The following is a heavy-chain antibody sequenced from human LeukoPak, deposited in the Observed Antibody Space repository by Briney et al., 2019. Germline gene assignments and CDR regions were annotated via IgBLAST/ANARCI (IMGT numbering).Heavy chain of an antibody. CDR3: VFQGYDSSGYYFDY. V-gene: IGHV3-11*01. CDR1: GFTFSDYY. J-gene: IGHJ4*02. Sequence: GGSLRLSCAASGFTFSDYYMSWIRQAPGKGLEWVSYISSSGGTIYYADSVKGRFTISRDNAKNSLYLQMNSLRAEDTAVYYCVFQGYDSSGYYFDYWGQGTLVTVSS. CDR2: ISSSGGTI. D-gene: IGHD3-22*01.